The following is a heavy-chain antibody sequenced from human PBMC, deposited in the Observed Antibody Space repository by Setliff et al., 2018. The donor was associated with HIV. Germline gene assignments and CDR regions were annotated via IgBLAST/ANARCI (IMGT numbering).Heavy chain of an antibody. J-gene: IGHJ6*04. D-gene: IGHD3-3*01. V-gene: IGHV4-34*01. Sequence: SETLSLTCAVYGGSFSGYSWTWIRQSPGKGLEWIGEMNHSEHYYNPTLKSRVTISMDTSKNQFSLELSSVTAADTALYYCARTITTFGVIGWGGRMDVWGKGTTVTVSS. CDR3: ARTITTFGVIGWGGRMDV. CDR2: MNHSEH. CDR1: GGSFSGYS.